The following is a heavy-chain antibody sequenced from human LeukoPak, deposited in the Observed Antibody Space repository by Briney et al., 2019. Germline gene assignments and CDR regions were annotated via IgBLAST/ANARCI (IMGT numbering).Heavy chain of an antibody. J-gene: IGHJ4*02. V-gene: IGHV3-23*01. CDR3: AKDFRYCSSTTCYSFDY. D-gene: IGHD2-2*02. CDR2: LSGSGGST. CDR1: GFSFSSYA. Sequence: GGSLRLSCALSGFSFSSYAMSWVRPAPGKGLEWVSALSGSGGSTYYADSVKGRFSISRDNSKSTLYLQMDSLRAEDTAVYYCAKDFRYCSSTTCYSFDYWGQGTLVTVSS.